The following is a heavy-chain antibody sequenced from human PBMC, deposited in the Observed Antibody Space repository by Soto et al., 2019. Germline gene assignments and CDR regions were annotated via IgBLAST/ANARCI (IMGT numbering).Heavy chain of an antibody. Sequence: SVKVSCKASGGTFSSYAISWVRQAPGQGLERMGGIIPIFGTANYAQKFQGRVTITADESTSTAYMELSSLRSEDTAVYYCASKIYYVDTAMVDTSLYSYYGMDVWGQGTTVTVSS. CDR2: IIPIFGTA. CDR1: GGTFSSYA. V-gene: IGHV1-69*13. CDR3: ASKIYYVDTAMVDTSLYSYYGMDV. J-gene: IGHJ6*02. D-gene: IGHD5-18*01.